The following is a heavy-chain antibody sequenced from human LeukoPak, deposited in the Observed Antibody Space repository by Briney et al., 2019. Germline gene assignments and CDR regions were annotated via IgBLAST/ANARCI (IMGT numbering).Heavy chain of an antibody. J-gene: IGHJ4*02. D-gene: IGHD3-3*01. CDR1: GFTFSSYW. CDR3: ASPAGPYDFWSGGPLDY. V-gene: IGHV3-74*01. CDR2: INSDGSST. Sequence: GGSLRLSCAASGFTFSSYWMHWVRQAPGKGLVWVSRINSDGSSTSYADSVKGRFTISRDNAKNTLYLQMNSLRAEDTAVYYCASPAGPYDFWSGGPLDYWGQGTLVTVSS.